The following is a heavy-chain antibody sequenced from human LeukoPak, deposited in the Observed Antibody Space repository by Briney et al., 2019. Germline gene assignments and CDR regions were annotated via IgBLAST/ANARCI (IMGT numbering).Heavy chain of an antibody. Sequence: GGSLRLSCAASGFTFSSYGMHWVRQAPGKGLEWVAFIHIDGSNKYYAVSVKGRFTISRDNSKNTLYLQMNSLRTEDTAVYYCAKGDTSWGQGTLVTVTS. J-gene: IGHJ5*02. CDR3: AKGDTS. CDR1: GFTFSSYG. D-gene: IGHD2-21*02. V-gene: IGHV3-30*02. CDR2: IHIDGSNK.